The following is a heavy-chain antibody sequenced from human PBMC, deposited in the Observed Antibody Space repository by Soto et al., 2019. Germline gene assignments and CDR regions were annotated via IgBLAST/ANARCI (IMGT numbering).Heavy chain of an antibody. CDR1: GFTFSSYS. Sequence: PGGSLRLSCAASGFTFSSYSMNWVRQAPGKGLEWVSYISSSSSTIYYADSVKGRFTISRDKAKNSLYLQMNSLRDEDTAVYYCARGSERIYYYDTSGYYYPDYWGQGTLVTAPQ. CDR3: ARGSERIYYYDTSGYYYPDY. J-gene: IGHJ4*02. D-gene: IGHD3-22*01. V-gene: IGHV3-48*02. CDR2: ISSSSSTI.